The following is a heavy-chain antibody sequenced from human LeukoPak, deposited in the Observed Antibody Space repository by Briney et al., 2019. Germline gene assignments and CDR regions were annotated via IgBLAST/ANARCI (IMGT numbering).Heavy chain of an antibody. CDR1: GFTFSSYG. Sequence: GGSLRLSCAASGFTFSSYGMHWVRQAPGKGLEWVAAIWYDGSNKYYADSVKGRFTISRDNSKNTLYLQMNSLRAEDTAVYYCVRGPYGSGSYRWGQGTLVTVSA. J-gene: IGHJ4*02. CDR2: IWYDGSNK. D-gene: IGHD3-10*01. CDR3: VRGPYGSGSYR. V-gene: IGHV3-33*01.